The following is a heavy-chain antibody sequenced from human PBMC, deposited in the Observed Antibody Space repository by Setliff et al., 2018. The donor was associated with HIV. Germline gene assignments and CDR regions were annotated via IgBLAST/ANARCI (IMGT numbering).Heavy chain of an antibody. V-gene: IGHV3-15*07. D-gene: IGHD3-22*01. CDR3: TRDRSRDYSDSSGYYHFFDP. CDR1: GFTFNKAW. CDR2: VKSKRDGGTV. J-gene: IGHJ5*02. Sequence: GGSLRLSCAASGFTFNKAWMNWVRQAPGRGLEWVGRVKSKRDGGTVDYAAPVKGRFTISRDDSKGGAYLQMNSLKTEDTAVYYCTRDRSRDYSDSSGYYHFFDPWGQGTRVTVSS.